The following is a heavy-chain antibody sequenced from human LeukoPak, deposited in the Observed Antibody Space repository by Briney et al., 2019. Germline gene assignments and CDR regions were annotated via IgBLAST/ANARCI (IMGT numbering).Heavy chain of an antibody. V-gene: IGHV4-4*07. J-gene: IGHJ4*02. CDR1: GVSISSYY. CDR3: ARDTYNYGSSAYYFDY. CDR2: INTSGST. Sequence: SETLSLTCTVSGVSISSYYWSWIRQPAGKGVEWIGRINTSGSTNYNPSLKSRVTMSVDTSKNQFSLKLSSVTAADTAVYYCARDTYNYGSSAYYFDYWGQGTLVTVSS. D-gene: IGHD5-18*01.